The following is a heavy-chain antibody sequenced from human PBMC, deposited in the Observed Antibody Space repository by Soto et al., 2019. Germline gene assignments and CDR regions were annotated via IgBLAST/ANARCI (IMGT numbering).Heavy chain of an antibody. V-gene: IGHV3-74*01. CDR1: GFTFSSYW. D-gene: IGHD3-3*01. J-gene: IGHJ5*02. CDR3: ARDLYYDFWSGNNEHNP. CDR2: INSDGSST. Sequence: PGGSLRLSCAASGFTFSSYWMHWVRQAPGKGLVWVSRINSDGSSTSYADSVKGRFTISRDNAKNTLYLQMNSLRAEDTAVYYCARDLYYDFWSGNNEHNPWGQGTLVTVSS.